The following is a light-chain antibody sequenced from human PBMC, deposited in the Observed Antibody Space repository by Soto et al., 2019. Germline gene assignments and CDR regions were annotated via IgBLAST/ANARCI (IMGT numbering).Light chain of an antibody. V-gene: IGKV3-20*01. Sequence: EIGFTQSPGTLSLSPGERSTLSFMAIPSVPTNNLNWYQQKPGQAPRLLIYGASIRATGIPDRFSGSGSETDFTLTISRLEPEDFALYYCQQYGSSAPITFGQGTRLEIK. J-gene: IGKJ5*01. CDR2: GAS. CDR3: QQYGSSAPIT. CDR1: PSVPTNN.